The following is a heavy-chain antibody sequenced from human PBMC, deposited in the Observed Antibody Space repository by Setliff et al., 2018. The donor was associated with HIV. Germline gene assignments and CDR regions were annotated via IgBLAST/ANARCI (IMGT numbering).Heavy chain of an antibody. Sequence: GGSLRLSCVASGFTFSSYWTHWVRQVPGKGLEWVAVIWDDGSKTYYGDSVKGRFTISSDNSKNTLYLQMKSLRAEDTAVYFCARGLFYSSSYYAYWGQGALVTVSS. J-gene: IGHJ4*03. CDR1: GFTFSSYW. D-gene: IGHD3-10*01. CDR2: IWDDGSKT. CDR3: ARGLFYSSSYYAY. V-gene: IGHV3-33*08.